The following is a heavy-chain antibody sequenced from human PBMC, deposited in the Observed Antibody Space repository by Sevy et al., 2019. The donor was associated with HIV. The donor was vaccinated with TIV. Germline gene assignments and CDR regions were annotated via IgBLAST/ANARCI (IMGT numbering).Heavy chain of an antibody. CDR3: AGSYFDSSGYSPLYYYGMDV. J-gene: IGHJ6*02. V-gene: IGHV1-69*13. Sequence: ASVKVSCKASGGTFSNYAISWVRQAPGQGLEWMGGVIPMFDTANYAQKFQGKVTLTADGSTTTAYMELSSLRSDDTAVYSCAGSYFDSSGYSPLYYYGMDVWGQGTTVTVSS. CDR1: GGTFSNYA. D-gene: IGHD3-22*01. CDR2: VIPMFDTA.